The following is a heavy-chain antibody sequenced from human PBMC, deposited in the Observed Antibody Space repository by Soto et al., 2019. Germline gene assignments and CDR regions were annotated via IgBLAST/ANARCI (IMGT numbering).Heavy chain of an antibody. CDR1: GGSFSGYY. J-gene: IGHJ6*02. Sequence: SETLSLTCAVYGGSFSGYYWSWIRQPPGKGLEWIGEINHSGSTNYNPSLKNRVTISVDTSKNQFSLKLSSVTAADTAVYYCARLTRLGYCSSTSCPSPGYYYYGMDVWGQGTTVTVSS. CDR2: INHSGST. D-gene: IGHD2-2*01. CDR3: ARLTRLGYCSSTSCPSPGYYYYGMDV. V-gene: IGHV4-34*01.